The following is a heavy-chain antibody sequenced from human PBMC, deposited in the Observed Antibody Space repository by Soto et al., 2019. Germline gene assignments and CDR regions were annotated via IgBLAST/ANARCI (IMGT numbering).Heavy chain of an antibody. CDR1: GGTFSSYT. V-gene: IGHV1-69*02. Sequence: GASVKVSCKASGGTFSSYTISWVRQAPGQGLEWIGRIIPILGIANYAQKFQGRVTITADKSTSTAYMELSSLRSEDTAVYYCASFATDCRGGSGLGGLWFAPWGQGTLVTVSS. J-gene: IGHJ5*02. D-gene: IGHD2-15*01. CDR3: ASFATDCRGGSGLGGLWFAP. CDR2: IIPILGIA.